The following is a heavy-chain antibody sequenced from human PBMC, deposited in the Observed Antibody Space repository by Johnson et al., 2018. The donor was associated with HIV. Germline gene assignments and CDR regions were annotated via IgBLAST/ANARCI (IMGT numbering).Heavy chain of an antibody. CDR3: ARDHAVADAFDI. D-gene: IGHD6-19*01. V-gene: IGHV3-66*01. CDR2: ISGSGGST. Sequence: VQLVESGGGLVQPGRSLRLSCAASGFIVSSNYMTWVRQAPGKGLEWVSAISGSGGSTYYADSVKGRFTISRDNSKNTLYLQMNSLRAEDTAVYYCARDHAVADAFDIWGQGTMVAVSS. CDR1: GFIVSSNY. J-gene: IGHJ3*02.